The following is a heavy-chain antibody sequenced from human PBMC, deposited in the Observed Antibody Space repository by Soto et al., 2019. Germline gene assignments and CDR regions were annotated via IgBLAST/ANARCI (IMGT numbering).Heavy chain of an antibody. D-gene: IGHD1-26*01. J-gene: IGHJ4*02. CDR3: VKANTNYFDY. V-gene: IGHV3-64D*06. CDR1: GFTLSTYP. CDR2: ISSSGGST. Sequence: GGSLRLSCSASGFTLSTYPMHWVRQAPGKGLEYVSAISSSGGSTYYADSVKDRFTISRDSSKNTLYLQMNSLRVEDTAVYYCVKANTNYFDYWGQGTLVTVSS.